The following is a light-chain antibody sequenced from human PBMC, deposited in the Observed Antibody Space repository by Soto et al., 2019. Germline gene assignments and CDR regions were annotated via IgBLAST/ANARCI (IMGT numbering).Light chain of an antibody. CDR1: SSNIGNNY. Sequence: QSVLTQPPSVSAAPGQTVTISCSGSSSNIGNNYVSWYQHLPGTAPKLLIYDTDDRPSGIPDRFSGSKSGTSATLGITGLQTGDEADYYCGTWDSSLSVGVFGGGTKVTVL. J-gene: IGLJ3*02. CDR2: DTD. CDR3: GTWDSSLSVGV. V-gene: IGLV1-51*01.